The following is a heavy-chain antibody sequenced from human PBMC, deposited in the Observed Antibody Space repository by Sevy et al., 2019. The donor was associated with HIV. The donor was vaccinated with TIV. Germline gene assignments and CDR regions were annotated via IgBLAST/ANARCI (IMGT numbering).Heavy chain of an antibody. CDR1: GFTFGDYT. CDR2: IRSKAYGGTT. J-gene: IGHJ4*02. Sequence: GGSLRLSCTASGFTFGDYTMSWFRQAPGKGLEWVGFIRSKAYGGTTEYAASVKSRFTNSRAGSKSIAYLQMNSLKTEDTAVYYCTRDLGHSYYEYENGFYFFDYWGQGTLVTVSS. CDR3: TRDLGHSYYEYENGFYFFDY. V-gene: IGHV3-49*01. D-gene: IGHD5-12*01.